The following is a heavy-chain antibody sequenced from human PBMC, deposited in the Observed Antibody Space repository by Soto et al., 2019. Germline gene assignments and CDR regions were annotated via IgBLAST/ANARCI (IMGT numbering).Heavy chain of an antibody. V-gene: IGHV3-64*01. J-gene: IGHJ4*02. CDR3: ARGSSSWDFDY. D-gene: IGHD6-13*01. Sequence: GGSLRLSCAASGFTFSSYAMHWVRQAPGKGLEYVSAISSNGGSTYYANSVKGRFTISRDNSKNTLYLQMGSLRAEDMAVYYCARGSSSWDFDYWGQGTLVTVSS. CDR1: GFTFSSYA. CDR2: ISSNGGST.